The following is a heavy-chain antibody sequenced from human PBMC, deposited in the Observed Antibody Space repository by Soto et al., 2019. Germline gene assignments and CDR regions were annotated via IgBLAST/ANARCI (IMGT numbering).Heavy chain of an antibody. CDR2: ISGSGGST. CDR3: AKGSAAVRGFLEWFPSVFFDY. D-gene: IGHD3-3*01. Sequence: PGGSLRLSCAASGFTFSSYAMSWVRQAPGKGLEWVSAISGSGGSTYYADSVKGRFTISRDNSKNTLYLQMNSLRAEDTAVYYCAKGSAAVRGFLEWFPSVFFDYWGQGTLVTVSS. V-gene: IGHV3-23*01. CDR1: GFTFSSYA. J-gene: IGHJ4*02.